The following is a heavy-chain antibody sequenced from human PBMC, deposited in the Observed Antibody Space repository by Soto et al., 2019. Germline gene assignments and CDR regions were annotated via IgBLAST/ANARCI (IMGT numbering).Heavy chain of an antibody. J-gene: IGHJ3*02. D-gene: IGHD3-22*01. Sequence: ASVKVSCKASGYTFTSYGISWVRQAPGQGLEWMGWISAYNGNTNYAQKLQGRVTMTTDTSTSTAYMELRSLRSDDTAVYYCARMWDYDSSGYDAFDIWGQGTMVTVSS. CDR1: GYTFTSYG. CDR2: ISAYNGNT. V-gene: IGHV1-18*01. CDR3: ARMWDYDSSGYDAFDI.